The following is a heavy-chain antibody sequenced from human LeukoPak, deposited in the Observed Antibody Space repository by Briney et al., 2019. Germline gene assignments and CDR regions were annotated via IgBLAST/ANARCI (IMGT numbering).Heavy chain of an antibody. CDR2: IDYSGST. V-gene: IGHV4-39*07. CDR1: GDSISSSSYY. J-gene: IGHJ4*02. CDR3: ARGYCSSTSCYPFDY. D-gene: IGHD2-2*01. Sequence: SETLSLTCTVSGDSISSSSYYWGWIRQPPGKGLEWIASIDYSGSTYHNPSLKSRVTISLDTSKNQFSLKVTSVTAADTAVYYCARGYCSSTSCYPFDYWGQGTLVTVSS.